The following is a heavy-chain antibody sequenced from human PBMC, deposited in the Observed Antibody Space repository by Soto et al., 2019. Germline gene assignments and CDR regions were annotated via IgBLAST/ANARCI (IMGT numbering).Heavy chain of an antibody. V-gene: IGHV1-8*01. CDR2: MNPNSCNT. Sequence: QVQLVQSGAEVKKPGASVKVSCKASGYTFTSYDINWVRQATGQRLEWMGWMNPNSCNTGYAQKFQGRVTMTRNTSICTAYMDLCSLRSEDTAVYYCARRIYGDYTDYWGQGTLVTVSS. J-gene: IGHJ4*02. CDR1: GYTFTSYD. CDR3: ARRIYGDYTDY. D-gene: IGHD4-17*01.